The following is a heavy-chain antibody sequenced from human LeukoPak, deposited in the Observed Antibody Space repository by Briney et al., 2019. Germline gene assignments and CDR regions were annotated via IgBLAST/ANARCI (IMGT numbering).Heavy chain of an antibody. CDR2: INPNSGVT. J-gene: IGHJ4*02. D-gene: IGHD2-21*02. CDR3: ARDQGDYYFDY. CDR1: GYTFTAYY. V-gene: IGHV1-2*02. Sequence: ASVKVSCEASGYTFTAYYIYWVRQAPEQGLEWMGWINPNSGVTNYAQSFQGRVTMTRDTSISATYMELSRLRSDDTAVYYCARDQGDYYFDYWGQGTLVTVSS.